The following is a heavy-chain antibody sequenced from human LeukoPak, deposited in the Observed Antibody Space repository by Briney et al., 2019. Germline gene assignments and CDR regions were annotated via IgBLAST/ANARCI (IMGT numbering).Heavy chain of an antibody. CDR2: ISWNSGSI. CDR1: GFTFDDYA. J-gene: IGHJ4*02. V-gene: IGHV3-9*01. Sequence: GGSLRLSCGASGFTFDDYAMHWVRQAPGKGLEWVSGISWNSGSIGYADSVKGRFTISRDNAKNSLYLQMNSLRAEDTALYYCAKKDYWGQGTLVTVSS. CDR3: AKKDY.